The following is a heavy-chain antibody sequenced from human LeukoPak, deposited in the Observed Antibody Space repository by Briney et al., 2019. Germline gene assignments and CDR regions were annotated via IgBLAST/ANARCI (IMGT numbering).Heavy chain of an antibody. CDR2: ISGSGGNT. CDR3: AKRGPIYSASPGNYFDY. V-gene: IGHV3-23*01. D-gene: IGHD3-10*01. Sequence: GGPLRLSCSASWFTFSNYVMSWFRPPAGKGLDWVSAISGSGGNTYYADSVKGRFTISRDNSKNTLYLQMNSLRAEDTAVYYCAKRGPIYSASPGNYFDYWGQGTLVPVSS. J-gene: IGHJ4*02. CDR1: WFTFSNYV.